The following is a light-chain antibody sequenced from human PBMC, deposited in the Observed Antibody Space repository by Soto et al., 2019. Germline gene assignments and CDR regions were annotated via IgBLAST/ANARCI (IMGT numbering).Light chain of an antibody. Sequence: EIVMTQSPATLSVSPGERVTLSCTARQSVSGNLAWYQQKPGQPPRLLIFGATTRAPDVHARFSGSGSATDFTLTIRSLEPEDFAEYHCQQYGSSPITFGQGTRLEIK. CDR3: QQYGSSPIT. J-gene: IGKJ5*01. CDR1: QSVSGN. CDR2: GAT. V-gene: IGKV3-15*01.